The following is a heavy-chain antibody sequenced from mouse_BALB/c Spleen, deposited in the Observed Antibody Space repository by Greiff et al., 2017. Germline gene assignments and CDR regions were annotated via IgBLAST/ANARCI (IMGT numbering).Heavy chain of an antibody. J-gene: IGHJ4*01. CDR3: AREGLIPRAMGY. CDR2: ISSGGSYT. D-gene: IGHD1-1*01. V-gene: IGHV5-9-3*01. Sequence: EVKLVESGGGLVKPGGSLKLSCAASGFTFSSYAMSWVRQTPEKRLEWVATISSGGSYTYYPDSVKGRFTISRDNAKNTLYLQMSSLRSEDTAMYYCAREGLIPRAMGYWGQGTSVTVSS. CDR1: GFTFSSYA.